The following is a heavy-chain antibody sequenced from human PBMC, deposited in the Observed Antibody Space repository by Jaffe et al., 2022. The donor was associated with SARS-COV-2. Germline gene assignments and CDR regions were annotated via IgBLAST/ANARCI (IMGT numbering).Heavy chain of an antibody. Sequence: EVQLVESGGGLVQPGGSLRLSCAASGFTFSSYSMNWVRQAPGKGLEWVSYISSSSSTIYYADSVKGRFTISRDNAKNSLYLQMNSLRAEDTAVYYCARDKADYYDSKGGIGAFDIWGQGTMVTVSS. CDR3: ARDKADYYDSKGGIGAFDI. CDR2: ISSSSSTI. CDR1: GFTFSSYS. V-gene: IGHV3-48*01. J-gene: IGHJ3*02. D-gene: IGHD3-22*01.